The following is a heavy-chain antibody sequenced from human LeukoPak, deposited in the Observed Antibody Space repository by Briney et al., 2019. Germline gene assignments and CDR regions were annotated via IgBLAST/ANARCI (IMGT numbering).Heavy chain of an antibody. Sequence: PGGSLRLSCEASGFTFRNYWMIWVRQAPGKGLERVANIKEDGSETYYVDSVKGRFTISRDNTKNSLYLQMNSLRAEDTAVYYCAKDAGSPFDYWGQGTLVTVSS. CDR1: GFTFRNYW. D-gene: IGHD3-10*01. J-gene: IGHJ4*02. CDR2: IKEDGSET. V-gene: IGHV3-7*04. CDR3: AKDAGSPFDY.